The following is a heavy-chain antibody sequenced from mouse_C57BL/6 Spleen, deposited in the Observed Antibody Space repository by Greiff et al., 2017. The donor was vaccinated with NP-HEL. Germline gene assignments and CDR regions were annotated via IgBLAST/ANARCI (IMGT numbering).Heavy chain of an antibody. V-gene: IGHV6-6*01. CDR3: TRGYYGSYWYFDV. CDR2: IRNKANNHAT. D-gene: IGHD1-1*01. CDR1: GFTFSDAW. Sequence: EVKVEESGGGLVQPGGSMKLSCAASGFTFSDAWMDWVRQSPEKGLEWVAEIRNKANNHATYYAESVKGRITISRDDYKSSVYLQVNSLRAEDTGIYYCTRGYYGSYWYFDVWGTGTTVTVSS. J-gene: IGHJ1*03.